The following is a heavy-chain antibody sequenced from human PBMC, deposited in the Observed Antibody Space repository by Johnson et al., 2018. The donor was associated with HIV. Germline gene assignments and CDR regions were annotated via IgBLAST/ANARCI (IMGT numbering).Heavy chain of an antibody. J-gene: IGHJ3*02. V-gene: IGHV3-53*01. Sequence: VQLVESGGGLIQPGGSLRLSCAASGFTVSSNYMSWVRQPPAKGLEWVSLIYGGGSTFYADSVKGRPTISKDNSKNTLYLQMNSLRVEDTAVYYCARDYGYYAHDAFDIWGQGTMVTVSS. CDR2: IYGGGST. CDR3: ARDYGYYAHDAFDI. D-gene: IGHD4-17*01. CDR1: GFTVSSNY.